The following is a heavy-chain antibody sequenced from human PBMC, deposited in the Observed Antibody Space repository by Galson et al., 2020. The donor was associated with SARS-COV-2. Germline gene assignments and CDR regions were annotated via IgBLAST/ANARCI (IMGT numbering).Heavy chain of an antibody. Sequence: ASVKVSCKASGGTFSSYAISWVRQAPGRGLEWMGGIIPIFGTANYAQKFQGRVTITTDESTSTAYMELSSLRSEDTAVYYCARVGYSSSRGNYYYMDVWGKGTTVTVSS. D-gene: IGHD6-6*01. J-gene: IGHJ6*03. CDR2: IIPIFGTA. V-gene: IGHV1-69*05. CDR1: GGTFSSYA. CDR3: ARVGYSSSRGNYYYMDV.